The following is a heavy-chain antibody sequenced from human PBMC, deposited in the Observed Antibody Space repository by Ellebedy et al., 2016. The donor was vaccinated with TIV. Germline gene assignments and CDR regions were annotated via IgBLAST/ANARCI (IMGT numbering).Heavy chain of an antibody. J-gene: IGHJ4*02. CDR2: IYHSGST. D-gene: IGHD3-22*01. CDR3: ARAKPTYYYDSSGYYPHYFDY. CDR1: GGSISSGGYS. V-gene: IGHV4-30-2*01. Sequence: SETLSLXXAVSGGSISSGGYSWSWIRQPPGKGLEWIGYIYHSGSTYYNPSLKSRVTISVDRSKNQFSLKLSSVTAADTAVYYCARAKPTYYYDSSGYYPHYFDYWGQGTLVTVSS.